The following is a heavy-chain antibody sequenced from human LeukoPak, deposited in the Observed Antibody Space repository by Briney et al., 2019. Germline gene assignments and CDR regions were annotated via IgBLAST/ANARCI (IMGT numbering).Heavy chain of an antibody. CDR1: GGTFSSYA. CDR2: IIPIFGTA. CDR3: ARDRSSSENYYYYMDV. D-gene: IGHD6-13*01. J-gene: IGHJ6*03. V-gene: IGHV1-69*13. Sequence: SVKVSCKASGGTFSSYAISWVRQAPGQGLEWMGGIIPIFGTANYAQKFQGRVTITADESTSTAYMELSSLRSEDTAVYYCARDRSSSENYYYYMDVWGKGTTVTISS.